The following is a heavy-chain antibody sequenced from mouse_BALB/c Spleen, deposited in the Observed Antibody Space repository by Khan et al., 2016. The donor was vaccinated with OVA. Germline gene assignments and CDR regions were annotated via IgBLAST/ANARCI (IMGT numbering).Heavy chain of an antibody. J-gene: IGHJ3*01. CDR2: INPTNGYT. D-gene: IGHD2-14*01. V-gene: IGHV1-4*01. CDR1: GYTFTSYT. Sequence: QVQLQQSGAELARPGASVKMSCKTSGYTFTSYTIHWIKLRPGQGLEWIGYINPTNGYTNYNQKFKDKATLTADKSSTTVYMQLSSLTSDDSAFYNCARDEAYYRNDGWVAYWGQGTLVTVSA. CDR3: ARDEAYYRNDGWVAY.